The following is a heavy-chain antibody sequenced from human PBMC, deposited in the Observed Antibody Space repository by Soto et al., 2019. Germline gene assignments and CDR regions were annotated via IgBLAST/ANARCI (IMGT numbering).Heavy chain of an antibody. CDR2: IYPGDSDT. CDR1: GYSFTSYW. CDR3: ARRGVDYDILTGRGHFDY. V-gene: IGHV5-51*01. J-gene: IGHJ4*02. Sequence: GESLKLSCQGSGYSFTSYWIGWVRQMPGKGLEWMGIIYPGDSDTRYSPSFQGRVTISADKSISTAYLQWSSLKASYTAMYYCARRGVDYDILTGRGHFDYWGQGTLVTVSS. D-gene: IGHD3-9*01.